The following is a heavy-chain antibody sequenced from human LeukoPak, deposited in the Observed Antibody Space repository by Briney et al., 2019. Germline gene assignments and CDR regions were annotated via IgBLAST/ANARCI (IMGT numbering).Heavy chain of an antibody. V-gene: IGHV4-38-2*02. J-gene: IGHJ4*02. Sequence: GSLRLSCTASGFRFSNYAMNWVRQAPGKGLEWIGSIYHSGSTYYNPSLKSRVTISVDTSKNQFSLKLSSVTAADTAVYYCAREGYDSSGYVDYWGQGTLVTVSS. D-gene: IGHD3-22*01. CDR3: AREGYDSSGYVDY. CDR1: GFRFSNYA. CDR2: IYHSGST.